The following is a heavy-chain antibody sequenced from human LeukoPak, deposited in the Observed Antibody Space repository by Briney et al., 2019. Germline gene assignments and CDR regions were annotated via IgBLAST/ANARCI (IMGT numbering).Heavy chain of an antibody. CDR2: MYYDGCS. Sequence: NPSETLSLTCTVSGGSINSGTFYWGWIRQPPGKGLEWIGSMYYDGCSYYNPSLKSRVTTSVDTSKNQFSLKLTSVTAADTAVYFCARRSDSGSDDGEDYFDYWGQGTLVTVSS. J-gene: IGHJ4*02. CDR3: ARRSDSGSDDGEDYFDY. CDR1: GGSINSGTFY. V-gene: IGHV4-39*01. D-gene: IGHD1-26*01.